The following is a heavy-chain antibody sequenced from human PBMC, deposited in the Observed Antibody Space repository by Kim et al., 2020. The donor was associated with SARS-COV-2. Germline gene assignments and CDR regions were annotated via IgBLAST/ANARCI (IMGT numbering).Heavy chain of an antibody. Sequence: SETLSLTCTVSGGSISSSNYYWGWIRQAPGKGLEWIGSIYYSGGTYYNPSLKSRVTISVDTSKNQFSLKLSSVTAADTAVYYCARATIFGVVIGSWGQG. CDR2: IYYSGGT. CDR3: ARATIFGVVIGS. D-gene: IGHD3-3*01. V-gene: IGHV4-39*01. J-gene: IGHJ4*02. CDR1: GGSISSSNYY.